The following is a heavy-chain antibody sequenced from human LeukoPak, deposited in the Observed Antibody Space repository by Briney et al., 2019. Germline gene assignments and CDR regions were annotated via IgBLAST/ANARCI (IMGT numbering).Heavy chain of an antibody. CDR2: INPSGGST. CDR1: GYTFTSYY. J-gene: IGHJ3*02. Sequence: GASVKVSCKASGYTFTSYYMHWVRQAPGQGLEWMGIINPSGGSTSYAQKFQGRVTMTRDMSTSTVYMELSSLRSEDTAVYYCARYSSSPRQPDAFDIWGQGTMVTVSS. V-gene: IGHV1-46*01. CDR3: ARYSSSPRQPDAFDI. D-gene: IGHD6-6*01.